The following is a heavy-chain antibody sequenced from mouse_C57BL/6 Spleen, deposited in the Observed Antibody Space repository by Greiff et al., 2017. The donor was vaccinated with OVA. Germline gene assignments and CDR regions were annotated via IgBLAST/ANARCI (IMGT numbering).Heavy chain of an antibody. J-gene: IGHJ3*01. CDR1: GYTFTDYY. CDR3: ARDSSSGLAWFAY. CDR2: IYPGSGNT. D-gene: IGHD3-2*02. Sequence: QVQLKESGAELVRPGASVKLSCKASGYTFTDYYINWVKQRPGQGLEWIARIYPGSGNTYYNEKFKGKATLTAEKSSSTAYMQLSSLTSEDSAVYFCARDSSSGLAWFAYWGQGTLVTVSA. V-gene: IGHV1-76*01.